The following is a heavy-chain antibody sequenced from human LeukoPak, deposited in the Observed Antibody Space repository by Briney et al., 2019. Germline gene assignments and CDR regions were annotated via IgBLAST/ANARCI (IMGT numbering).Heavy chain of an antibody. Sequence: PSETLSLTCTISGGSVSDYYWSWIRQSPGKGLGWIGYIYHTGSTSYSPSLNSRVTISADTSQNQFSLKLSSVTAADTAMYYCARDGGSDQYYFDNWGQGTLVTVSS. V-gene: IGHV4-59*02. J-gene: IGHJ4*02. CDR3: ARDGGSDQYYFDN. D-gene: IGHD6-19*01. CDR2: IYHTGST. CDR1: GGSVSDYY.